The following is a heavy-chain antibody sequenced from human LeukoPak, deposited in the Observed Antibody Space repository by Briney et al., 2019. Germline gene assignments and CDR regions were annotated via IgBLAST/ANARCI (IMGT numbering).Heavy chain of an antibody. V-gene: IGHV3-48*01. J-gene: IGHJ4*02. CDR1: GFTFSSYW. Sequence: GGSLRLSCGASGFTFSSYWMSWVRQAPGKGLEWVSYISSSSSTIYYADSVKGRFTISRDNAKNSLYLQMNSLRAEDTAVYYCARDGAPFDYWGQGTLVTVSS. CDR3: ARDGAPFDY. CDR2: ISSSSSTI.